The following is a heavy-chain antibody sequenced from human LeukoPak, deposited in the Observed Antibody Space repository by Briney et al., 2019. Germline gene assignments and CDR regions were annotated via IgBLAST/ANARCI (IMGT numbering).Heavy chain of an antibody. D-gene: IGHD2-2*01. J-gene: IGHJ4*02. CDR1: GYSISSGAY. CDR3: ARVRGYCSSTICYRYYFDY. Sequence: SETLSLTCAVSGYSISSGAYWGWIRQPPGKGLEWIGTIYHSGSTYYNPSLKSRVTISVDTSKNQFSLKLTSVTAADTAVYYCARVRGYCSSTICYRYYFDYWGQGTLVTVSS. V-gene: IGHV4-38-2*01. CDR2: IYHSGST.